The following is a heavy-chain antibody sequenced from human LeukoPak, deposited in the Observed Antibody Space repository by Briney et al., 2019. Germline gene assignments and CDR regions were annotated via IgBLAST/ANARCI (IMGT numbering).Heavy chain of an antibody. J-gene: IGHJ3*02. CDR2: ISGHNGDT. CDR1: GFTFTSYG. Sequence: ASVKVSCKTSGFTFTSYGISWLRQAPGQGLEWMGWISGHNGDTNHAQKLQGRVTITTDKSTSTAYMELRSLRSDDTAVYYCARDTRFGEEGQKNAFDIWGQGTMVTVSS. D-gene: IGHD3-10*01. CDR3: ARDTRFGEEGQKNAFDI. V-gene: IGHV1-18*01.